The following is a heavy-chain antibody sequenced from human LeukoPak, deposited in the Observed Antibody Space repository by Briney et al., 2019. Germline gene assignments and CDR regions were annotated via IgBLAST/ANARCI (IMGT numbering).Heavy chain of an antibody. J-gene: IGHJ4*02. D-gene: IGHD3-10*01. CDR3: ARVWFGVTGFDY. Sequence: SETLSLTCTVSGGSISSYYWSWIRQPPGKGLEWIGYIYYSGSTNYNPSLKSRVTISVDMSKNQFSLKLSSVTAADTAVYYCARVWFGVTGFDYWGQGTLVTVSS. CDR1: GGSISSYY. CDR2: IYYSGST. V-gene: IGHV4-59*01.